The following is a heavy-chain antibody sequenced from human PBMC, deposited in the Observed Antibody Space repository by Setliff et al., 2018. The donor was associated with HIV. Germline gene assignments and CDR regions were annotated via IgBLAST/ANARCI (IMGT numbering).Heavy chain of an antibody. CDR2: VYYTGKT. J-gene: IGHJ3*02. CDR3: ARDSDDSGFWDAFNI. Sequence: SETLSLTCSVSGVSIVSGGFYFSWIRHHPGKGLEWIGTVYYTGKTYYNPSLQSRLTMSADTSKNQLYLRINSVTAADTAVYYCARDSDDSGFWDAFNIWGQGTMVTVSS. D-gene: IGHD3-22*01. CDR1: GVSIVSGGFY. V-gene: IGHV4-31*03.